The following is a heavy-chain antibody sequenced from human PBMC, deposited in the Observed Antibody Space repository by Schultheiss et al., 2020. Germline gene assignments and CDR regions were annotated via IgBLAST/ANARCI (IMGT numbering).Heavy chain of an antibody. CDR1: GGSFSGYY. Sequence: SQTLSLTCAVYGGSFSGYYWSWIRQPAGKGLEWIGYISYTGSTFYSPSLKSRVTISVDTSKNQFSLKLSSVTAADTAVYYCARDRIGALGGDYWGQGTLVTGSS. V-gene: IGHV4-59*06. CDR3: ARDRIGALGGDY. CDR2: ISYTGST. D-gene: IGHD2-15*01. J-gene: IGHJ4*02.